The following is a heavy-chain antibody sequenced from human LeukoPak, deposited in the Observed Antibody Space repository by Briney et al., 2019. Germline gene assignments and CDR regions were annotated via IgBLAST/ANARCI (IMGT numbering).Heavy chain of an antibody. J-gene: IGHJ4*02. CDR3: AKVGVAKKPYYFDY. Sequence: PGGSLRLSCAASGFTFSSYWMSWVRQAPGKGLEWVANIRHDGGDKYYVDSVRGRFTISRDNAKNSLYLQMNSLRAEDTAVYYCAKVGVAKKPYYFDYWGQGTLVTVSS. V-gene: IGHV3-7*05. D-gene: IGHD3-3*01. CDR2: IRHDGGDK. CDR1: GFTFSSYW.